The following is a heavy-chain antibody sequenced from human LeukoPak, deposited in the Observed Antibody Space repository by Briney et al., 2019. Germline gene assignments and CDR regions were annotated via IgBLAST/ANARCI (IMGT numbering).Heavy chain of an antibody. CDR3: ARESESSGWYDY. V-gene: IGHV3-43*02. CDR2: ISGDGGSP. Sequence: GGSLRPSCAAPGFMFHDYAIHWVRQAPGKGLEWVSLISGDGGSPFYADSVKGRFTISRDNSKNSLYLQMNSLRSDDTALYYCARESESSGWYDYWGQGTLVTVSS. J-gene: IGHJ4*02. CDR1: GFMFHDYA. D-gene: IGHD6-19*01.